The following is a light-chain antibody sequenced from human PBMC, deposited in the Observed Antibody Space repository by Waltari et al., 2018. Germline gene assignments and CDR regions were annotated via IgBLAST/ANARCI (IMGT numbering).Light chain of an antibody. CDR3: CSYAGRGTYV. Sequence: QSALTQPASVSGTPGQSITISCPGPTSDVGNYDLVSWYQQHPGKAPKPLICEVIKRPSGVASRFSGSKSGNTASLTISGLQGEDEADYYCCSYAGRGTYVFGSGTKVTVL. V-gene: IGLV2-23*02. CDR1: TSDVGNYDL. J-gene: IGLJ1*01. CDR2: EVI.